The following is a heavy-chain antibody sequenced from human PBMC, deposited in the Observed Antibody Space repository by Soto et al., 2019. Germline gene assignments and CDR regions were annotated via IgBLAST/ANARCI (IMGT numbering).Heavy chain of an antibody. J-gene: IGHJ4*02. CDR1: GFTFSNYW. Sequence: PGGSLRLSCATSGFTFSNYWMHWVRQAPGKGPVWVSRINEDESNTNYADSVQGRFTVSRDNSKNTLYLQMSSLRAEDTAVYYCARVGYSYGQNDYWGQGTLVTVSS. CDR3: ARVGYSYGQNDY. CDR2: INEDESNT. D-gene: IGHD5-18*01. V-gene: IGHV3-74*01.